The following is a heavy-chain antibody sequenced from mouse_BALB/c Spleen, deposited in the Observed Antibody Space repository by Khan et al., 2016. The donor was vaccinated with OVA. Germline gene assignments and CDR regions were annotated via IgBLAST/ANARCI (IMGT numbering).Heavy chain of an antibody. CDR2: INTYTGEP. J-gene: IGHJ1*01. V-gene: IGHV9-3-1*01. Sequence: LVESGPELKKPGETVKISCKASGYTFTNYGMNWVKQAPGKGLKWMGWINTYTGEPTYADDFKGRFAFSLETSASTAYLQINNLQNEDSAKYFCARMKPYWYFELWGAGTTVTVSS. CDR3: ARMKPYWYFEL. CDR1: GYTFTNYG.